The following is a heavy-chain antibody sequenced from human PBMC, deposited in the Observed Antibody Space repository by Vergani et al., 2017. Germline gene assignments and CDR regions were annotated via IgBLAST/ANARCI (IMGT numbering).Heavy chain of an antibody. Sequence: QRLVSGGGLIQPGGSLRLSCAASGFTFNSYAMTWVRQAPGKGLEWVSGINNNGGRTYYADSVKGRFTISRDNSKNTLYLQMTDLRAEDTATYYCAKVCGSTSCPYGGGAFDVWGHGTMVTVSS. V-gene: IGHV3-23*01. CDR3: AKVCGSTSCPYGGGAFDV. J-gene: IGHJ3*01. D-gene: IGHD2-2*01. CDR2: INNNGGRT. CDR1: GFTFNSYA.